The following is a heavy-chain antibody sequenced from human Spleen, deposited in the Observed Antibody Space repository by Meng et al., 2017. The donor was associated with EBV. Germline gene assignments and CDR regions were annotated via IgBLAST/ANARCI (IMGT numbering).Heavy chain of an antibody. D-gene: IGHD3-22*01. CDR2: IIPLFRTS. CDR1: GGNFTNYA. Sequence: HGPRVQYGAEVKMPGSSVEGCRKPSGGNFTNYAFSWVRQAPEQGLKWVGGIIPLFRTSKYAQKFQGRVTVIADESTSTAYMELRSLRPEDTAFYYCASESPTTMILHWGQGTLVTVSS. J-gene: IGHJ4*02. V-gene: IGHV1-69*01. CDR3: ASESPTTMILH.